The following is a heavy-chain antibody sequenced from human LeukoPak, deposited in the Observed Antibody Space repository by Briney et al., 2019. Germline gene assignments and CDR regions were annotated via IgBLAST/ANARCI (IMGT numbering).Heavy chain of an antibody. J-gene: IGHJ5*02. V-gene: IGHV3-21*01. CDR1: GFTFSSYS. CDR3: ARDSETVTSTSSWFDP. CDR2: ISTSSIYI. D-gene: IGHD6-19*01. Sequence: GGSLRLSCAASGFTFSSYSMNWVRQAPGKGLERVSSISTSSIYIYYADSVKGRFTISRDNAKNSLYLQMNSLRAEDTAVYYCARDSETVTSTSSWFDPWGQGTLVTVSS.